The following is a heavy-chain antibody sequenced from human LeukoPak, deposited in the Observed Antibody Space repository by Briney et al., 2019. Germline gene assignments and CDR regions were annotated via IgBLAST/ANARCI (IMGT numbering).Heavy chain of an antibody. J-gene: IGHJ3*02. D-gene: IGHD3-16*01. V-gene: IGHV3-48*03. Sequence: QTGGSLRLSCAASGFTFSSYEMNWVRQAPGKGLEWVSYISSSGSTIYYADSVKGRFTISRDNAKNSLYLQMNSLRAEDTAVYYCARDNAVFWGQGYDAFDIWGQGTMVTVSS. CDR3: ARDNAVFWGQGYDAFDI. CDR2: ISSSGSTI. CDR1: GFTFSSYE.